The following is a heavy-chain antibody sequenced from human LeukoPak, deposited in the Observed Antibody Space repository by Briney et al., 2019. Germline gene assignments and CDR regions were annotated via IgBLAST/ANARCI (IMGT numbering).Heavy chain of an antibody. CDR1: GFTFSSYE. D-gene: IGHD3-16*02. J-gene: IGHJ4*02. Sequence: PGGSLRLSCAASGFTFSSYEMNWVRQAPGKGLEWVSYISSSGSTIYYADSVKGRFTISTDNSKNTLYLQMNSLRAEDTAVYYCARSLSSRFSGPRRPYYFDSWGQGTLVTVSS. CDR3: ARSLSSRFSGPRRPYYFDS. V-gene: IGHV3-48*03. CDR2: ISSSGSTI.